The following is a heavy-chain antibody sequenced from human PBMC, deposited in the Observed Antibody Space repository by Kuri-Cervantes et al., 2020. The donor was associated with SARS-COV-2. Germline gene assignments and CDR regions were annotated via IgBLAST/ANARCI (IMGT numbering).Heavy chain of an antibody. CDR1: GGSFSGYY. CDR2: INHSGST. J-gene: IGHJ6*02. D-gene: IGHD6-19*01. V-gene: IGHV4-34*01. CDR3: ARGVGAAVAGTLITIYYYYGMDV. Sequence: ESLKISCAVYGGSFSGYYWSWIRQPPGKGLEWIGEINHSGSTNYNPSLKSRVTISVDTSKNQFSLKLSSVTAADTAVYYCARGVGAAVAGTLITIYYYYGMDVWGQGPRSPSP.